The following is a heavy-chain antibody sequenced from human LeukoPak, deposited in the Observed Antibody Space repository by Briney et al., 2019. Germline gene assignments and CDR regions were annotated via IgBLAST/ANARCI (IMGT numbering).Heavy chain of an antibody. Sequence: GGSLRLSCAASGFTFSSHAMSWVRQAPGKGLEWVGRIKSKTDGGTTDYAAPVKGRFTISRDDSKNTLYLQMNSLKTEDTAVYYCTTDQYCSSTSCYLIDYWGQGTLVTVSS. CDR2: IKSKTDGGTT. V-gene: IGHV3-15*01. J-gene: IGHJ4*02. CDR1: GFTFSSHA. D-gene: IGHD2-2*01. CDR3: TTDQYCSSTSCYLIDY.